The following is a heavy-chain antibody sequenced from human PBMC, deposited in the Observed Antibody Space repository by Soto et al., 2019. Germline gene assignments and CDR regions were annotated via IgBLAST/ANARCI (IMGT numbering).Heavy chain of an antibody. V-gene: IGHV3-15*01. J-gene: IGHJ3*02. CDR3: TTAGYYDTPTFDI. CDR1: GFTFSNAW. Sequence: GGSLRLSCAASGFTFSNAWMSWVRQAPGKGLEWVGRIKSKTDGGTTDYAAPVKGRFTISRDDSENTLYLQMNSLKTEDTAVYYCTTAGYYDTPTFDIWGQGTMVTVSS. D-gene: IGHD3-22*01. CDR2: IKSKTDGGTT.